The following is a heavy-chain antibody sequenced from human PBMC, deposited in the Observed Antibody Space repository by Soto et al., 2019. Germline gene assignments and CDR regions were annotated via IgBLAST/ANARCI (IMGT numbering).Heavy chain of an antibody. CDR2: IYHSGST. D-gene: IGHD6-6*01. CDR3: ASLIEYSSSSGVDY. V-gene: IGHV4-4*02. J-gene: IGHJ4*02. CDR1: GGSISSSNW. Sequence: SETLSLTCAVSGGSISSSNWWSWVRQPPGKGLEWIGEIYHSGSTNYNPSLKSRVTISVDKSKNQFSLKLSSVTAADTAVYYCASLIEYSSSSGVDYWGQGTLVTVSS.